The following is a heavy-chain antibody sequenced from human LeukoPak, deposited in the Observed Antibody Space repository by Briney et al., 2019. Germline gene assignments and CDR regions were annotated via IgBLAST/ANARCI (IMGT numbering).Heavy chain of an antibody. D-gene: IGHD3-3*01. J-gene: IGHJ4*02. Sequence: SETLSLTCTVSGGSISSYYWSWIRQPAGKGLEWIGRIYTSGSTNYNPSLKSRVTMSVDTSKSQFSLKLSSVTAADTAVYYCARTSYDFWSGSTPYYFDYWGQGTLVTVSS. CDR2: IYTSGST. V-gene: IGHV4-4*07. CDR3: ARTSYDFWSGSTPYYFDY. CDR1: GGSISSYY.